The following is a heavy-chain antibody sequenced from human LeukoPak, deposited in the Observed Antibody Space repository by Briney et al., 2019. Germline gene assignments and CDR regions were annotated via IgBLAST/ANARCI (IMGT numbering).Heavy chain of an antibody. V-gene: IGHV4-4*07. D-gene: IGHD1-7*01. Sequence: SETLPLTCTVSDGSISSYYWTWIRQPAGKGLEWIGRIYTSGSTNYNPSLKSRVTMSVDTSKNQFFLKLSSVTAADTAVYYCARGHNWNFENYYYYMDVWGKGTTVTVSS. CDR2: IYTSGST. CDR1: DGSISSYY. CDR3: ARGHNWNFENYYYYMDV. J-gene: IGHJ6*03.